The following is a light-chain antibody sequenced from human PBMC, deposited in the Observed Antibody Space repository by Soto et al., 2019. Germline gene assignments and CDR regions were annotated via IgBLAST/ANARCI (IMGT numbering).Light chain of an antibody. Sequence: QSVLTQPPSVSGAPGQRVTISCTGSSSNIGAGYDVHWYQRLPGTAPKVLIYNNNNRPSGVPDRFSGSKSGTSASLAITGLQAEDEADYYCKSYDSSLSGSYVFGTVTKLTVL. V-gene: IGLV1-40*01. CDR3: KSYDSSLSGSYV. J-gene: IGLJ1*01. CDR1: SSNIGAGYD. CDR2: NNN.